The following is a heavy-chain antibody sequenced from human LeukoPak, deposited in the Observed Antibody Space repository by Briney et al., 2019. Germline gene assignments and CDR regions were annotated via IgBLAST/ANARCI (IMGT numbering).Heavy chain of an antibody. V-gene: IGHV3-74*01. Sequence: GGSLRLSCAASSFTFRSYWMHWVRQAPGKGLVWASRISSDGSSTSYSDSVKGRFTISRDNAKNTLYLQMNSLRVEDTALYYCLRGTASDDNQRLFDFWGQGTLVTVSS. D-gene: IGHD6-19*01. J-gene: IGHJ4*02. CDR2: ISSDGSST. CDR3: LRGTASDDNQRLFDF. CDR1: SFTFRSYW.